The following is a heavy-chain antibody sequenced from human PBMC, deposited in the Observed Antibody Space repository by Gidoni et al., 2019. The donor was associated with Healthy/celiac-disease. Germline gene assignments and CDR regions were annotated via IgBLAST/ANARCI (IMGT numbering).Heavy chain of an antibody. D-gene: IGHD3-22*01. Sequence: EVQLLESGGGLVQPGGSLRLSCAASGFPFSSYAMRWVRQAPGTGLEWVSAISGSGGSTYYADSVKGRFTISRDNSKNTLYLQMNSLRAEDTAVYYCAKSFGYDSSGYPQAFDYWGQGTLVTVSS. CDR3: AKSFGYDSSGYPQAFDY. V-gene: IGHV3-23*01. J-gene: IGHJ4*02. CDR1: GFPFSSYA. CDR2: ISGSGGST.